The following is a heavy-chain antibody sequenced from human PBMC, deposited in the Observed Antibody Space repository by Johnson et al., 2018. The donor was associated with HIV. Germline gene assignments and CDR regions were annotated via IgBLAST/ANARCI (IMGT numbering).Heavy chain of an antibody. V-gene: IGHV3-74*01. J-gene: IGHJ3*02. CDR1: GFTFSNYW. D-gene: IGHD3-3*02. CDR2: VNSDGSSL. CDR3: ARELSHDAFDI. Sequence: VQLVESGGGLVQPGGSLRLSCAASGFTFSNYWMHWVRQAPGKGLVWVSRVNSDGSSLSYADSVKGRFTISRDNAKNTLYLQMNSLRAKDTAAYYCARELSHDAFDIWGQGTMVTVSS.